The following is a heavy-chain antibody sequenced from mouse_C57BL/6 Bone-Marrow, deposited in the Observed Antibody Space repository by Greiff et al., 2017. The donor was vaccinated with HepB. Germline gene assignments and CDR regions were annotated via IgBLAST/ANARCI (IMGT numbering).Heavy chain of an antibody. Sequence: VKLMESGAELARPGASVKLSCKASGYTFTSYGISWVKQRTGQGLEWIGEIYPRSGNTYYNEKFKGKATLTADKSSSTAYMELRSLTSEDSAVYFCASPLIYYYGSSHYWYFDVWGTGTTVTVSS. J-gene: IGHJ1*03. D-gene: IGHD1-1*01. CDR3: ASPLIYYYGSSHYWYFDV. V-gene: IGHV1-81*01. CDR1: GYTFTSYG. CDR2: IYPRSGNT.